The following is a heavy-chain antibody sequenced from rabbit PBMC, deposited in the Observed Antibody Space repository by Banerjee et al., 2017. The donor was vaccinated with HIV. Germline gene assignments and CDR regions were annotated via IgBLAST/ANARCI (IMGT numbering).Heavy chain of an antibody. Sequence: QEQLVESGGDLVKPGASLTLTCTASGFTISSSYWICWVRQAPGKGLEWIGSIYIDNSKTYYACWVNGRFTISKTSWTTVTLQMTSLSAANTATYFCVRDLAGVIGWNFGLWGPRTLVTVS. D-gene: IGHD4-1*01. CDR1: GFTISSSYW. CDR3: VRDLAGVIGWNFGL. V-gene: IGHV1S45*01. J-gene: IGHJ4*01. CDR2: IYIDNSKT.